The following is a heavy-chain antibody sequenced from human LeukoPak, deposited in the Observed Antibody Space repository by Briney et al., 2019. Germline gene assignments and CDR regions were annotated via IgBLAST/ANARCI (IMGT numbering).Heavy chain of an antibody. CDR3: ASQWLLNDY. CDR1: GFTFSSYG. V-gene: IGHV3-30*03. CDR2: ISYDGSNK. J-gene: IGHJ4*02. D-gene: IGHD6-19*01. Sequence: PGGSLRLSCAASGFTFSSYGMHWVRQAPGKGLEWVAVISYDGSNKYYADSVKGRFTISRDNSKNTLYLQMNSLRAEDTAVYYCASQWLLNDYWGQGTLVTVSS.